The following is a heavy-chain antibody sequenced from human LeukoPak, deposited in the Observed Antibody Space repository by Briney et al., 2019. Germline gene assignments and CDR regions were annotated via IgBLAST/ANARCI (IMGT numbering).Heavy chain of an antibody. V-gene: IGHV4-39*07. CDR3: ARETSQKGAHYMDV. Sequence: PSETLSLTCTVSGGSISSSSYYWGWIRQPPGKGLEWIGSIYYSGSTYYNPSLKSRVTISVDTSKNQFSLKLSSVPAADTAVYYCARETSQKGAHYMDVWGKGTTVTISS. CDR2: IYYSGST. J-gene: IGHJ6*03. CDR1: GGSISSSSYY. D-gene: IGHD3-16*01.